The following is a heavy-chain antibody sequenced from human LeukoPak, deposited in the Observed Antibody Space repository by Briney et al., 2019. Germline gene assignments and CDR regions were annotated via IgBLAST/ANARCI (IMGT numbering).Heavy chain of an antibody. CDR2: ISYDGSNK. J-gene: IGHJ3*02. V-gene: IGHV3-30*18. CDR1: GFTFSSYG. CDR3: AKDGRGYSSGWTDAFDI. Sequence: PGRSLRLSCAASGFTFSSYGMHWVRQAPGKGLEWVAVISYDGSNKYYADSVRGRFTISRDNSKNTLYLQMNSLRAEDTAVYYCAKDGRGYSSGWTDAFDIWGQGTMVTVSS. D-gene: IGHD6-19*01.